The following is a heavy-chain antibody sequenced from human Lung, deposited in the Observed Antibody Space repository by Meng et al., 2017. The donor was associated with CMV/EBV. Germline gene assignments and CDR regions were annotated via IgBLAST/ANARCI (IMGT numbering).Heavy chain of an antibody. J-gene: IGHJ5*02. V-gene: IGHV4-39*01. D-gene: IGHD3-22*01. CDR3: ARQSPSQYYYDSSGFHNWFDP. CDR1: GGSISSSSYY. CDR2: IYYSGST. Sequence: SETLSLXCTVSGGSISSSSYYWGWIRQPPGKGLEWIGSIYYSGSTYYNPSLKSRVTISVDTSKNQFSQKLSSVTAADTAVYYCARQSPSQYYYDSSGFHNWFDPWGQGTLVTVSS.